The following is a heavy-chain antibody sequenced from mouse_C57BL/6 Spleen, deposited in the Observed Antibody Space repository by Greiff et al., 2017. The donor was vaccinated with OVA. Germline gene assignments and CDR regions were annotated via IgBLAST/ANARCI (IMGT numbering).Heavy chain of an antibody. J-gene: IGHJ2*01. Sequence: VQLQESGAELVRPGASVTLSCKASGYTFTDYEMHWVKQTPVHGLEWIGAIDPETGGTAYNQKFKGKAILTADKSSSTAYMELRSLTSEDSAVYYGTSRANWDQYYFDYWGQGTTLTVSS. D-gene: IGHD4-1*01. CDR1: GYTFTDYE. V-gene: IGHV1-15*01. CDR3: TSRANWDQYYFDY. CDR2: IDPETGGT.